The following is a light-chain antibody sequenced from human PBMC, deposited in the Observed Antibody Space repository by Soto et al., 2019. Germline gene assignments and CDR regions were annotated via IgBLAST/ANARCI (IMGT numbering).Light chain of an antibody. CDR1: QYISTY. CDR3: LQHNSYPRT. J-gene: IGKJ1*01. Sequence: DIQMTQSPSSLSASVGDSLTITCRASQYISTYLNWYQQKPGKAPKRLIYSASSLQSGVPSRFSGSGSGTEFTLTISSLQPEDFATYYCLQHNSYPRTFGQGTKVDIK. V-gene: IGKV1-17*01. CDR2: SAS.